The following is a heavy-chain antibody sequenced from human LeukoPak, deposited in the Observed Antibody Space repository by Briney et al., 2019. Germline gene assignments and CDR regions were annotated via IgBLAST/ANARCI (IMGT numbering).Heavy chain of an antibody. CDR1: GFTFSSYG. D-gene: IGHD5-18*01. Sequence: GGSLRLSCAASGFTFSSYGMHWVRQAPDKGLEWVAVISYDGSNKYYADSVKGRFTISRDNSKNTLYLQMNSLRGEDTAVYYCAKDALDTASLSPFDYWGQGTLVTVSS. CDR3: AKDALDTASLSPFDY. J-gene: IGHJ4*02. CDR2: ISYDGSNK. V-gene: IGHV3-30*18.